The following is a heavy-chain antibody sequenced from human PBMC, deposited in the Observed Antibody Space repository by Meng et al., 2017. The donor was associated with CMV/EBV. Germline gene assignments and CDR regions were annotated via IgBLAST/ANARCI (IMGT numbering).Heavy chain of an antibody. V-gene: IGHV2-5*02. Sequence: HITLKESGSTLLKPTQTLTLTCTFSGFSLSTSGVGVGWIRQPPGKALEWLALIYWDDDKRYRPSLKSRLTITKDTSKNQVVLTMTNMDPVDTATYYCAHLDTAKLHFDYWGQGTLVTVSS. CDR1: GFSLSTSGVG. CDR2: IYWDDDK. J-gene: IGHJ4*02. CDR3: AHLDTAKLHFDY. D-gene: IGHD5-18*01.